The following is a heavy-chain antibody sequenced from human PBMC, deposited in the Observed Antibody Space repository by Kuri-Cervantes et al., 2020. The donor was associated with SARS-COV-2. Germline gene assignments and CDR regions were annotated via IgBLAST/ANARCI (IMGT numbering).Heavy chain of an antibody. CDR2: ISAYNGNT. J-gene: IGHJ6*03. CDR3: ARVGYCSGGSCPPTSRRNPTRWHAYYMDV. V-gene: IGHV1-18*01. D-gene: IGHD2-15*01. Sequence: ASAKVSSKASGYTFTSYGISWVRQAPGQGLEWMGWISAYNGNTNYAQKLQGRVTITTDESTSTAYMELSSLRSEDTAVYYCARVGYCSGGSCPPTSRRNPTRWHAYYMDVWGKGTTVTVSS. CDR1: GYTFTSYG.